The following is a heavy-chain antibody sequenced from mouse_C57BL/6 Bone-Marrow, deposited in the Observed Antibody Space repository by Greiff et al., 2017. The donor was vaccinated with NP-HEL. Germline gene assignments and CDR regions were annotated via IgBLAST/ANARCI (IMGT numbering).Heavy chain of an antibody. CDR3: ARGGYDYDGDY. D-gene: IGHD2-4*01. J-gene: IGHJ4*01. CDR2: IHPNSGST. Sequence: QVQLKQPGAELVKPGASVKLSCKASGYTFTSYWMHWVKQRPGQGLEWIGMIHPNSGSTNYNEKFKSKATLTVDKSSSTAYMQLSSLTSEDSAVYYCARGGYDYDGDYWGQGTSVTVSS. V-gene: IGHV1-64*01. CDR1: GYTFTSYW.